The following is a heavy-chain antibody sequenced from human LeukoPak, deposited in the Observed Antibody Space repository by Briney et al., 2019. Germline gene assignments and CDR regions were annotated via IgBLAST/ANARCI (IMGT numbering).Heavy chain of an antibody. V-gene: IGHV4-39*01. CDR3: GRHRYFGGNFADS. J-gene: IGHJ4*02. CDR1: GGSISTRYR. CDR2: FHNTDT. Sequence: SETLSLTCIVSGGSISTRYRWGWIRQPPGKGLEWIGSFHNTDTSYNPSLKSRVTISVDTSKNQMSLKLSSVTAADTAVYYCGRHRYFGGNFADSWGQGILVTVPS. D-gene: IGHD4-23*01.